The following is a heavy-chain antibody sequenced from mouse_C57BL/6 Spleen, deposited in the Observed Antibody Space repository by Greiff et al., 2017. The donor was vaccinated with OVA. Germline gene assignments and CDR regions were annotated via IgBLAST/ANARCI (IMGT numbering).Heavy chain of an antibody. J-gene: IGHJ2*01. CDR3: AREEENYGSSPFDY. V-gene: IGHV1-55*01. CDR1: GYTFTSYW. D-gene: IGHD1-1*01. Sequence: VQLQQPGAELVKPGASVKMSCKASGYTFTSYWITWVKQRPGQGLEWIGDIYPGSGSTNYNEKFKSKATLTVDTSSSTAYMQLSSLTSEDSAVYYCAREEENYGSSPFDYWGQGTTLTVSS. CDR2: IYPGSGST.